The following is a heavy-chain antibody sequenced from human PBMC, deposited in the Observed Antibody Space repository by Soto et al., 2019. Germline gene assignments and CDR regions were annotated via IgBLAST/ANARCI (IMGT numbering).Heavy chain of an antibody. J-gene: IGHJ6*02. V-gene: IGHV3-23*01. D-gene: IGHD4-17*01. CDR3: AKDLFNGELYYFYAMDV. CDR2: ISGSGGTT. Sequence: EVQLLESGGGFIQPGGSLRLSCAASGFTFSSYVMSWVRQAPGKGLEWVSAISGSGGTTYYAGSVKGRFTISRDNSKNTLYLQMYSLRAEDTAIYYCAKDLFNGELYYFYAMDVWGPGTMVAASS. CDR1: GFTFSSYV.